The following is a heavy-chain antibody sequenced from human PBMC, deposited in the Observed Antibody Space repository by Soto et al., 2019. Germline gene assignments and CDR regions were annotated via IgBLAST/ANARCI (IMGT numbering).Heavy chain of an antibody. J-gene: IGHJ4*02. V-gene: IGHV1-18*01. CDR1: GYTFNSYD. Sequence: ASVKVSCKASGYTFNSYDISWARQSPGQGLEWMGGISAIFGTANYAQKLQGRVTMTTDTSTSTAYMELRGLRSDDTAVYYCARIGVSSGHEAPDFDSWGQGT. CDR2: ISAIFGTA. D-gene: IGHD3-16*01. CDR3: ARIGVSSGHEAPDFDS.